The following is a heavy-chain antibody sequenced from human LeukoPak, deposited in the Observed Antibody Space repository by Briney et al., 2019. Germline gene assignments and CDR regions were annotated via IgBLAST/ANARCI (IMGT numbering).Heavy chain of an antibody. Sequence: PSETLSLTCTVSGGSLSSYYWSWIRQPPGKGLEWIGYIFNSGSTNYNPSLKSRVSMSVDTSKNQFSLRLSSVTAADTAVYYCARHSSLLAWFDPWGQGTLVTVSS. V-gene: IGHV4-59*08. J-gene: IGHJ5*02. CDR1: GGSLSSYY. CDR2: IFNSGST. D-gene: IGHD1-26*01. CDR3: ARHSSLLAWFDP.